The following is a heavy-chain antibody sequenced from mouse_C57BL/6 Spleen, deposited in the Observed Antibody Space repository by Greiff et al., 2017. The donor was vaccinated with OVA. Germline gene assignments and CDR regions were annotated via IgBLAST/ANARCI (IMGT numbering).Heavy chain of an antibody. V-gene: IGHV1-64*01. Sequence: QVQLQQPGAELVKPGASVKLSCKASGYTFTSYWMHWVKQRPGQGLEWIGMIHPNSGSTNYNEKFKSKATLTVDKSSSTAYMQLSSLTSEDSAVYYCARPIYDGYYVGYWGQGTTLTVSA. CDR1: GYTFTSYW. J-gene: IGHJ2*01. CDR3: ARPIYDGYYVGY. CDR2: IHPNSGST. D-gene: IGHD2-3*01.